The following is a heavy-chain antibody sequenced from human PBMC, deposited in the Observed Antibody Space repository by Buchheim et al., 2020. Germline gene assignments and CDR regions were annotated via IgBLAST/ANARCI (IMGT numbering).Heavy chain of an antibody. CDR3: ARSLSGSLSYWYFDL. CDR2: ISYDGSNK. CDR1: GFTFSSYA. J-gene: IGHJ2*01. V-gene: IGHV3-30*04. Sequence: QVQLVESGGGVVQPGRSLRLSCAASGFTFSSYAMHWVRQAPGKGLEWVAVISYDGSNKYYADSVKGRFTISRANAKNTLYLQMNSLRAEDTAVYYCARSLSGSLSYWYFDLWGRGTL. D-gene: IGHD1-26*01.